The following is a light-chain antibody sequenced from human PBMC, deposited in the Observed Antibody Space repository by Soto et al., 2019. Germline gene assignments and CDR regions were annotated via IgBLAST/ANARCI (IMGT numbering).Light chain of an antibody. CDR2: DFT. V-gene: IGLV2-14*03. CDR3: SSYTTVNNLLV. CDR1: SRDVGAYNF. J-gene: IGLJ2*01. Sequence: QSALTQPASVSGSPGQSVTISCTGISRDVGAYNFVSWYQQHQDRAPKLIMFDFTDRPSGVSSRFSGSRSGSTASLTISGLQAEDEGVYYCSSYTTVNNLLVFGGGTKLTVL.